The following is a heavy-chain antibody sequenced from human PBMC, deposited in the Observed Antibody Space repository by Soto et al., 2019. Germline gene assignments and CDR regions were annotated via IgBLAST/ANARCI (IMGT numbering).Heavy chain of an antibody. D-gene: IGHD1-7*01. CDR2: IIPIFGTA. Sequence: ASVKVSCKASGGTFSSYAISWVRQAPGQGLEWMGGIIPIFGTANYAQKFQGRVTITADESTSTAYMELSSLRSEDTAVYYCAREPRRITGTTSGAFDIWGQGTMVTVSS. CDR1: GGTFSSYA. J-gene: IGHJ3*02. CDR3: AREPRRITGTTSGAFDI. V-gene: IGHV1-69*13.